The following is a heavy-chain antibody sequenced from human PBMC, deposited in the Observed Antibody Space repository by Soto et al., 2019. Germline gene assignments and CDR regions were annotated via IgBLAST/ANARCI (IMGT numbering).Heavy chain of an antibody. CDR2: IDPSDSYT. D-gene: IGHD3-9*01. J-gene: IGHJ6*02. V-gene: IGHV5-10-1*01. CDR3: ARSVYDILTGYSRYYYYGMDV. CDR1: GYSFTRYW. Sequence: GESLKISFKSSGYSFTRYWISWVRQMPGKGLEWMGRIDPSDSYTNYSPSFQGHVTISADKSISTAYLQWSSLKASDTAMYYCARSVYDILTGYSRYYYYGMDVWGQGTTVTVSS.